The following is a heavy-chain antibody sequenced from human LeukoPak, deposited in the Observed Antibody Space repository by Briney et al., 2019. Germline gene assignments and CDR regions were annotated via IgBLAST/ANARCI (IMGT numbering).Heavy chain of an antibody. Sequence: SETLSLTCTVSGDSVSSSSYYWSWLRQPPGKGLEWIGYIYYTGSTNYNPSLSSRVSISVDTSKNQFSLKLSSVTAADTAVYYCARESHPYGAQSYWGQGTLVTVSS. J-gene: IGHJ4*02. CDR1: GDSVSSSSYY. CDR2: IYYTGST. V-gene: IGHV4-61*01. CDR3: ARESHPYGAQSY. D-gene: IGHD4-17*01.